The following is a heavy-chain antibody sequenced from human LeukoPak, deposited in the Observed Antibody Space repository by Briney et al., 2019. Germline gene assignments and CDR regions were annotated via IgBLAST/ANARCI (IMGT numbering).Heavy chain of an antibody. Sequence: SETLSLTCTVSGGSISSYYWSWIRQPAGKGLEWIGRIYTSGSTNYNPSLKSRVTMSVDTSKNQFSLKLSSVTAADTAVYYCARGKRPYYDFWSGSYFDYWGQGTLVTVSS. J-gene: IGHJ4*02. V-gene: IGHV4-4*07. D-gene: IGHD3-3*01. CDR1: GGSISSYY. CDR2: IYTSGST. CDR3: ARGKRPYYDFWSGSYFDY.